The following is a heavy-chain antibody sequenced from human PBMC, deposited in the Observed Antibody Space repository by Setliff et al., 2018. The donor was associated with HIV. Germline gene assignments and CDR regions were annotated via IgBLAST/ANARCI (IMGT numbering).Heavy chain of an antibody. CDR3: ARGVVDVGVVAATGVFDS. D-gene: IGHD2-15*01. CDR1: GFTFNTYA. CDR2: VYSAGNT. Sequence: GSLRLSCAASGFTFNTYAMSWVRQSPVRGLEWVSVVYSAGNTYYADSVKGRFTISRDNSRNTLYPHMNSLRAEDTAKYYCARGVVDVGVVAATGVFDSWGQGTLVTVSS. J-gene: IGHJ4*02. V-gene: IGHV3-23*03.